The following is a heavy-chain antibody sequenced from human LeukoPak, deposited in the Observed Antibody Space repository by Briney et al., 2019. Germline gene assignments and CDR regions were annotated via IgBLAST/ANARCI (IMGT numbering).Heavy chain of an antibody. CDR1: RGSISSRSYY. J-gene: IGHJ4*02. D-gene: IGHD3-10*01. Sequence: SETLSLTCTVSRGSISSRSYYWGWIRQPPGKGLEWIGSIYSSGDTYYNPSLKSRVGISVGTSKNQFSLKLRSVTAADTAIYYCARASNYDSGSRTFDSWGQGTLVTVSS. CDR2: IYSSGDT. V-gene: IGHV4-39*07. CDR3: ARASNYDSGSRTFDS.